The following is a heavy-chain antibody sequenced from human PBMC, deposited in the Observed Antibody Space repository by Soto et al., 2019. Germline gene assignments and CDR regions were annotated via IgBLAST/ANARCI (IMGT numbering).Heavy chain of an antibody. D-gene: IGHD6-19*01. CDR1: GFTLNNYG. CDR3: ASGPLYNSGYYGELFHS. CDR2: ISIHKNNT. Sequence: QVQLEQSGAEVKKPGASVRVSCKAFGFTLNNYGLTWVRQAPGRGPEWLGWISIHKNNTRYAQRLQGRVTLATDTSTNTGHLELRDLRSADTAVYHCASGPLYNSGYYGELFHSWGHRTLVIVSS. J-gene: IGHJ5*01. V-gene: IGHV1-18*01.